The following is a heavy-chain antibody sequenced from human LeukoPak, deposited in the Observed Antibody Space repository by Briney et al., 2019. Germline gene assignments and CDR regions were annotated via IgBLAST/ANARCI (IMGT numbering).Heavy chain of an antibody. CDR3: ARDQVHYYGMDV. V-gene: IGHV3-21*01. CDR1: GFTFSMYS. Sequence: GGSLRLSCVASGFTFSMYSMNWVRQAPGKGLEWVSSISSSGTYIYYADSMKGRFTISRDNAKNSLFLQMNSLRAEDTALYFCARDQVHYYGMDVWGQGTTVIVSS. CDR2: ISSSGTYI. J-gene: IGHJ6*02.